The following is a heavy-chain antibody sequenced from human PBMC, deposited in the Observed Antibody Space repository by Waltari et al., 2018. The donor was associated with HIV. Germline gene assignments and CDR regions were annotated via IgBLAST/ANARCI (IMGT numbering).Heavy chain of an antibody. J-gene: IGHJ6*02. D-gene: IGHD6-13*01. Sequence: EVQLVESGGGLVQPGGSLRLSCAASGFTVSSNYMSWVRQAPGKGLEWVSVIYRGDRTYYADSVKGRFNISRDNSKNTLYLQMNSLRAEDTSVYYCARDWAHSSSWSRYYYHGMDVWGQGTTVTVSS. CDR3: ARDWAHSSSWSRYYYHGMDV. CDR2: IYRGDRT. CDR1: GFTVSSNY. V-gene: IGHV3-66*01.